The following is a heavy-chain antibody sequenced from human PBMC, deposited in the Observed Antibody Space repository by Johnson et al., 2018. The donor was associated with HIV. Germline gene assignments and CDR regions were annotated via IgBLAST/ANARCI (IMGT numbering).Heavy chain of an antibody. J-gene: IGHJ3*02. D-gene: IGHD2-15*01. V-gene: IGHV3-11*04. CDR2: ISSSGSTI. CDR1: GFTFSDYY. Sequence: QMLLVESGGGLVKPGGSLRLSCSASGFTFSDYYITWIRQAPGKGLEWISYISSSGSTIYYADSVKGRFTSSRDNSKNSLYLQMNSLRADDTAVYYCAREGIWYCSGGSCYGAFDIWGQGTMVTVSS. CDR3: AREGIWYCSGGSCYGAFDI.